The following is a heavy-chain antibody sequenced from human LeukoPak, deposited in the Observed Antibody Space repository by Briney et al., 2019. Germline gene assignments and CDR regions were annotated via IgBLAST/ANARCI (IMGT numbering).Heavy chain of an antibody. Sequence: SETLSLTCAVYGGSFSGYYWSWIRQPPGKGLEWIGEINHSGSTNYNPSLKSRVTISVDTSKNQFSLKLSSVTAADTAVYYCARLRLGYCSSTSYHLVSDYYGMDVWGKGTTVTVSS. J-gene: IGHJ6*04. D-gene: IGHD2-2*01. CDR1: GGSFSGYY. CDR2: INHSGST. CDR3: ARLRLGYCSSTSYHLVSDYYGMDV. V-gene: IGHV4-34*01.